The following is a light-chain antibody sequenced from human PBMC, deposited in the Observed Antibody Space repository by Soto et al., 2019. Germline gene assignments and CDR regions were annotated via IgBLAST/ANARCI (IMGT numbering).Light chain of an antibody. Sequence: QSVLTQPASVSGSPGQSITISCTGTSSDVGGYNYVSWYQQHPGKAPKLMIYDVSTRPSGVSNRFSGSKSGNTASLTISGLQAEDEADYYCSSYTSSSPHVFGTGTKLTVL. CDR3: SSYTSSSPHV. J-gene: IGLJ1*01. CDR2: DVS. CDR1: SSDVGGYNY. V-gene: IGLV2-14*01.